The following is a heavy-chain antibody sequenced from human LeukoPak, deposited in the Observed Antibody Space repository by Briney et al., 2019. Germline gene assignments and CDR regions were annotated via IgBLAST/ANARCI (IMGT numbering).Heavy chain of an antibody. D-gene: IGHD5-12*01. CDR2: ISSSSSTI. CDR1: GFTFSSYS. CDR3: AREGLRQSLDY. V-gene: IGHV3-48*01. J-gene: IGHJ4*02. Sequence: GGSLRLSCAASGFTFSSYSMNWVRQAPGKGLEWVSYISSSSSTIYYADSVKGRFTISRGNAKNSLYLQTNSLRAEDTAVYYCAREGLRQSLDYWGQGTLVTVSS.